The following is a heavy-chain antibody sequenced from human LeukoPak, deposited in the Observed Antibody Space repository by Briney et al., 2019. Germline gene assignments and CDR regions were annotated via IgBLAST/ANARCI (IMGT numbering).Heavy chain of an antibody. CDR2: IKKDGSEK. V-gene: IGHV3-7*01. J-gene: IGHJ3*02. D-gene: IGHD1-26*01. CDR1: GFTFSSYW. CDR3: SRDTQYSGLLDAFDI. Sequence: GGSLRLSCAASGFTFSSYWMSWVRQAPGKGLEWVANIKKDGSEKYYVDSVKGRFTISRDNAKNSLYLQMNSLRAEDTAVYYCSRDTQYSGLLDAFDIWGQGTMVTVSS.